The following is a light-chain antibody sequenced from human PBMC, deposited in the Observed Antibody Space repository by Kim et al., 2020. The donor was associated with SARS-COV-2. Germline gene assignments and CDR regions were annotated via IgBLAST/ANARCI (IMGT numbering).Light chain of an antibody. V-gene: IGLV3-9*01. CDR2: RNT. CDR3: QVWDCSKREV. CDR1: NIGCKD. J-gene: IGLJ6*01. Sequence: GQTARITCRGRNIGCKDVRWHQQKPGKGPLLGIYRNTNRPSEIPERISSSKWVKTATLTNSRAQARNEVKYYCQVWDCSKREVLGKGTKVTVL.